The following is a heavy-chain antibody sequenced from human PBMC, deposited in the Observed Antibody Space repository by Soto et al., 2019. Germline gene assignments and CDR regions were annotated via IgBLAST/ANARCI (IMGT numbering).Heavy chain of an antibody. D-gene: IGHD3-10*01. CDR3: AKEFMVRGVIINYFDY. J-gene: IGHJ4*02. CDR2: ISSSSSTI. V-gene: IGHV3-48*01. CDR1: GFTFSSYS. Sequence: GGSLRLSCAASGFTFSSYSMNWVRQAPGKGLEWVSYISSSSSTIYYADSVKGRFTISRDNAKNSLYLQMNSLRAEDTAVYYCAKEFMVRGVIINYFDYWGQGTLVTVSS.